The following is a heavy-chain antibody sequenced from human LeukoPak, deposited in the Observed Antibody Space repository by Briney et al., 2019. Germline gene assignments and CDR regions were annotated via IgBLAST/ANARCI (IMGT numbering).Heavy chain of an antibody. V-gene: IGHV1-2*02. CDR1: GYTFTGYY. Sequence: ASVKVSCKASGYTFTGYYMHWVRQAPGQGLEWMGWINPNNGGTTYAQKFQGRVTMTRDTSISTAYMELSRLRSDDTPVYYCARDKTPLGTGTTYNWFDPWGQGTLVTVSS. J-gene: IGHJ5*02. D-gene: IGHD1-7*01. CDR2: INPNNGGT. CDR3: ARDKTPLGTGTTYNWFDP.